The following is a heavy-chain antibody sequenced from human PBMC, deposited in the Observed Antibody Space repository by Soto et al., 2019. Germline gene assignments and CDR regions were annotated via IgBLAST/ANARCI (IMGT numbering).Heavy chain of an antibody. Sequence: SETLSLTCAVYGGSFSGYYWSWIRQPPGKGLEWIGEINHSGSTNYNPSLKSRVTISVDTSKNQFSLKLSSVTAADTAVYYCASLGFLYYSYGMDVWGQGTTVTVSS. V-gene: IGHV4-34*01. CDR3: ASLGFLYYSYGMDV. CDR1: GGSFSGYY. CDR2: INHSGST. D-gene: IGHD3-10*01. J-gene: IGHJ6*02.